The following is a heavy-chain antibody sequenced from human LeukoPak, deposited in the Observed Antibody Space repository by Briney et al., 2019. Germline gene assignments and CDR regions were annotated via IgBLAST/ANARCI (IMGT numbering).Heavy chain of an antibody. CDR1: GFTFDDYA. CDR3: AKGTHDYGGNSEYYFDY. Sequence: PGGSLRLPCAASGFTFDDYAMHWVRQAPGKGLEWVSGISWNSGSIGYADSVKGRFTISRDNAKNSLYLQINSLRAEDMALYYCAKGTHDYGGNSEYYFDYWGQGTLVTVSS. J-gene: IGHJ4*02. D-gene: IGHD4-23*01. V-gene: IGHV3-9*03. CDR2: ISWNSGSI.